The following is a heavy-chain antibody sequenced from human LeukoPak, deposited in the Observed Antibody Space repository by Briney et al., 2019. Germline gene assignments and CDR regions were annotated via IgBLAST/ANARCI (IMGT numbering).Heavy chain of an antibody. CDR2: IYHSGST. D-gene: IGHD4-17*01. Sequence: SETLSLTCTVSGYSISSGYYWGWIRQPPGKGLEWIGSIYHSGSTYYNPSLKSRVTISVDTSKNQFSLKLSSVTAADTAVYYCARMTTVTQSPIWGQGTMVTVSS. CDR1: GYSISSGYY. J-gene: IGHJ3*02. V-gene: IGHV4-38-2*02. CDR3: ARMTTVTQSPI.